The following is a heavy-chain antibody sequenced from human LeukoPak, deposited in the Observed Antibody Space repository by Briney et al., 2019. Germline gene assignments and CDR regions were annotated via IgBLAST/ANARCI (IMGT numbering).Heavy chain of an antibody. V-gene: IGHV3-7*01. Sequence: PGGSLRLSCAASGFTFSSYWMSWVRQAPGKGLEWVANIKQDGSEKYYVDSVKGRFTISRDNAKNSLYLQMNSLRAEDTAVYYCARDYRNYDILTGYYDLYFDYWGQGTLVTVSS. CDR3: ARDYRNYDILTGYYDLYFDY. D-gene: IGHD3-9*01. CDR1: GFTFSSYW. J-gene: IGHJ4*02. CDR2: IKQDGSEK.